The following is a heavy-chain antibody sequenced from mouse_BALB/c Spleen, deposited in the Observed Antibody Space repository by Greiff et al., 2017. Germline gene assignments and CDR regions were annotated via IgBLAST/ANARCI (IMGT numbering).Heavy chain of an antibody. Sequence: EVQRVESGGGLVKPGGSLKLSCAASGFTFSSYTMSWVRQTPEKRLEWVATISSGGSYTYYPDSVKGRFTISRDNAKNTLYLQMSSLKSEDTAMYYCTRGDRGFDYWGQGTTLTVSS. D-gene: IGHD3-3*01. CDR1: GFTFSSYT. V-gene: IGHV5-6-4*01. J-gene: IGHJ2*01. CDR3: TRGDRGFDY. CDR2: ISSGGSYT.